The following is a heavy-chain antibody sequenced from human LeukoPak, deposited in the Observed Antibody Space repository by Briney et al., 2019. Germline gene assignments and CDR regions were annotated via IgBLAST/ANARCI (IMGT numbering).Heavy chain of an antibody. CDR1: GGSIRSGGYY. J-gene: IGHJ5*02. CDR3: AGEGEYGQSYS. V-gene: IGHV4-30-2*01. CDR2: IYRGRT. Sequence: SQTLSLTCTVSGGSIRSGGYYWSWIRQAPGKGPEWIGNIYRGRTRLNPSYTSRVAISVDMSKSQVSLSLTSVTAADTAIYYCAGEGEYGQSYSWGQGVLVVVSA. D-gene: IGHD4-17*01.